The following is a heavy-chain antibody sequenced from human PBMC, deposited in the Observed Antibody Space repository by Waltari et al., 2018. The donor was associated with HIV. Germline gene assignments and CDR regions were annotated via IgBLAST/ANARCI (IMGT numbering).Heavy chain of an antibody. CDR2: IKAKTNGGTK. Sequence: EVQLLESGGGSVKPGGSLRLSCTVSGSTPTNAYMSWVRQAPGKGMEWIGRIKAKTNGGTKDYAAPGKGGFTISRDDPERKVYLQMNGLRTEHTAIYYCTTGLVGRHWYSSLFDYWGQGSLVIGSS. J-gene: IGHJ4*02. CDR1: GSTPTNAY. V-gene: IGHV3-15*01. D-gene: IGHD1-26*01. CDR3: TTGLVGRHWYSSLFDY.